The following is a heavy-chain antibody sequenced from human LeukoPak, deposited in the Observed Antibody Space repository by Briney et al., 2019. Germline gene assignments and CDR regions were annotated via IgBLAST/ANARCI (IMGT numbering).Heavy chain of an antibody. CDR2: INHSGST. J-gene: IGHJ4*02. Sequence: PSETLSLTCAVYGGSFSGYYWSWIRQPPGKGLEWIGEINHSGSTNYNPSLKSRVTISVDTSKNQFSLKLSSVTAADTAVYYCARGYYDILTGYPYPDYWGQGTLVTVSS. CDR1: GGSFSGYY. D-gene: IGHD3-9*01. V-gene: IGHV4-34*01. CDR3: ARGYYDILTGYPYPDY.